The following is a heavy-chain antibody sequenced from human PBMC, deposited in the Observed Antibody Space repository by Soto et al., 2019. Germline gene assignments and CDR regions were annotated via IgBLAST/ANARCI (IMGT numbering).Heavy chain of an antibody. CDR3: ARDPYNWNHGGMDV. J-gene: IGHJ6*02. D-gene: IGHD1-20*01. CDR2: IYYSGST. V-gene: IGHV4-31*03. Sequence: PSETLSLTCTVSGGSISSGGYYWSWIRQHPGKGLEWIGYIYYSGSTYYNPSLKSRVTISVDTSKNQFSLKLSSVTAADTAVYYCARDPYNWNHGGMDVWGQGTTVTVSS. CDR1: GGSISSGGYY.